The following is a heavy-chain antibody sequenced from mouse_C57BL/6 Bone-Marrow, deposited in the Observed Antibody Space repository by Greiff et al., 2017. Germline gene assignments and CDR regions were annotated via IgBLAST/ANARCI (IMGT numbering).Heavy chain of an antibody. V-gene: IGHV1-81*01. CDR3: ARGTGTCFDY. D-gene: IGHD4-1*01. J-gene: IGHJ2*01. Sequence: VQLQQSGAELARPGASVTLSCKASGYTFTHSGISWVKQRTGPGLEWIGEIYPRSGNTYYNEKFKGKATLTADKSSSTAYMELRSVTSEDSAVYISARGTGTCFDYWGQGTTLTVSS. CDR1: GYTFTHSG. CDR2: IYPRSGNT.